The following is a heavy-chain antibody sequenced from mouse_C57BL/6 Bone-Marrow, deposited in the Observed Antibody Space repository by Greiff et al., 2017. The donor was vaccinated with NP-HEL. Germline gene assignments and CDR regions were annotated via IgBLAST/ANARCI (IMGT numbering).Heavy chain of an antibody. V-gene: IGHV7-3*01. Sequence: EVKLVESGGGLVQPGGSLSLSCAASGFTFTAYYMSWVRQPPGKALEWLVFIRNKANGYTTEYSASVKGRFTISRDNSQSILYLQMKALRAEDSATYYCARSIYYDYADDPFYAMDYWGQGTSVTVSS. CDR2: IRNKANGYTT. J-gene: IGHJ4*01. CDR1: GFTFTAYY. D-gene: IGHD2-4*01. CDR3: ARSIYYDYADDPFYAMDY.